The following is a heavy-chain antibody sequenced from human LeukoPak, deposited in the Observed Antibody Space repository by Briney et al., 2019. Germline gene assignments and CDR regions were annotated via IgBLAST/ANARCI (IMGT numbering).Heavy chain of an antibody. CDR2: IWYDGGNK. J-gene: IGHJ4*02. CDR3: AKDHVTTVSYFDY. D-gene: IGHD4-11*01. CDR1: GFTFSSYG. Sequence: GRSLRLSCAASGFTFSSYGMHWVRQAPGKGLEWVAVIWYDGGNKYYADSVKGRFTISRDNSKNTLYLQMNSLRAEDTAVYYCAKDHVTTVSYFDYWGQGTLVTVSS. V-gene: IGHV3-33*06.